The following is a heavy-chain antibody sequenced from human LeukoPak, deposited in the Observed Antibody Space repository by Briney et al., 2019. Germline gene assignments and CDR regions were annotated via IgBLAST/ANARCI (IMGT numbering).Heavy chain of an antibody. Sequence: ASVKVSCKASGYTFTSYDINRVRQATGQGLEWMGWMNPNSANTGYAQKFQGRVAMTRNTSISTTYMELSSLRSEDTAVYYCARGIVLWFGESEYYYYYMDVWGKGTTVTVSS. V-gene: IGHV1-8*01. CDR3: ARGIVLWFGESEYYYYYMDV. CDR1: GYTFTSYD. J-gene: IGHJ6*03. CDR2: MNPNSANT. D-gene: IGHD3-10*01.